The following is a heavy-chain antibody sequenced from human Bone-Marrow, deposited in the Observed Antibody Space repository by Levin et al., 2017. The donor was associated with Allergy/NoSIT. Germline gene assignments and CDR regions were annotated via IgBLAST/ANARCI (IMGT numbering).Heavy chain of an antibody. CDR3: SRDKGGRASYPHYYYYAMDV. J-gene: IGHJ6*02. CDR1: GFTFGDYP. V-gene: IGHV3-49*03. CDR2: IITKAYGGTT. Sequence: GGSLRLSCTASGFTFGDYPMSWFRQAPGKGLEWVGFIITKAYGGTTEYAASVKGRFTISRDDSKSIAYLQMDSLKTEDTAVYYCSRDKGGRASYPHYYYYAMDVWGQGTTVTVSS. D-gene: IGHD1-26*01.